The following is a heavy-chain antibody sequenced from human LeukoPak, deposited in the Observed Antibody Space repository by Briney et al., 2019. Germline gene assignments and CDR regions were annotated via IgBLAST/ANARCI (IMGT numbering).Heavy chain of an antibody. CDR3: ARPLYGSGSFDFDY. D-gene: IGHD3-10*01. CDR2: INPNSGGT. V-gene: IGHV1-2*02. CDR1: GYTFTGYY. Sequence: GASVKVSCKASGYTFTGYYMHWVQQAPGQGLEWMGWINPNSGGTNYAQKFQGRVTMTRDTSISTAYMELSRLRSDDTAVYYCARPLYGSGSFDFDYWGQGTLVTVSS. J-gene: IGHJ4*02.